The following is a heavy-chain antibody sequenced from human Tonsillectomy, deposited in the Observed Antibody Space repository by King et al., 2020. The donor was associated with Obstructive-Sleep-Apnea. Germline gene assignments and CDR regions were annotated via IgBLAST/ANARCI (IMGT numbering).Heavy chain of an antibody. Sequence: VQLVEAGGGLVQPGWALRISCAASGLTFSGYWMHWVRQAPGKGLGWVSRIWIDGSTTNFADSVKGRFTISRDNAKKTRYLQMNSLRPEDTAVYYCARDRRDYDSSGYYYYYYGMDVWGQGTTVTVSS. CDR1: GLTFSGYW. D-gene: IGHD3-22*01. J-gene: IGHJ6*02. V-gene: IGHV3-74*01. CDR3: ARDRRDYDSSGYYYYYYGMDV. CDR2: IWIDGSTT.